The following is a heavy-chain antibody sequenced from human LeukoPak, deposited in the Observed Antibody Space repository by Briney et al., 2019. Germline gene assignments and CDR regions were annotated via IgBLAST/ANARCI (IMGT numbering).Heavy chain of an antibody. D-gene: IGHD3-22*01. J-gene: IGHJ4*02. CDR1: GFTFSSYA. Sequence: GGSLRLSCAASGFTFSSYAMSWVRQAPGKGLEWVSAISGSGGSTYYADSVKGLFTISRDNSKNTLYLQMNSLRAEDTAVYYCAKGGSYYEDYFDYWGQGTLVTVSS. V-gene: IGHV3-23*01. CDR2: ISGSGGST. CDR3: AKGGSYYEDYFDY.